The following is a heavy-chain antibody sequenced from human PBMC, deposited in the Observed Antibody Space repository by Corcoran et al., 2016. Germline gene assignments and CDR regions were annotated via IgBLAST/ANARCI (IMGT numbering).Heavy chain of an antibody. D-gene: IGHD3-3*01. CDR1: GFTFSSYA. V-gene: IGHV3-23*01. CDR2: ISGSGGST. J-gene: IGHJ3*02. Sequence: EVQLLESGGGLVQPGGSLRLSCAASGFTFSSYAMSWVRQAPGKGLEWVSAISGSGGSTYYADSVKGRFTISRDNSKNTLYLQMNSLRAEDTAVYYCAKPYYDFWNPSAAFDIWGQGTVVTVSS. CDR3: AKPYYDFWNPSAAFDI.